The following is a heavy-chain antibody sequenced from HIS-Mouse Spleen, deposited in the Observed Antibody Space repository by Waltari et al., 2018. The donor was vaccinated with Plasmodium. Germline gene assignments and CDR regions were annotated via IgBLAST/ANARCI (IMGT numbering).Heavy chain of an antibody. J-gene: IGHJ4*02. CDR3: ARDRGVGATGFDY. Sequence: EVQLVESGGGLVKPGGSLGLSCAASGFTFRSWTLHWVRRAPGKGLEWVSSISSSSSYIYYADSVKGRFTISRDNAKNSLYLQMNSLRAEDTAVYYCARDRGVGATGFDYWGQGTLVTVSS. CDR2: ISSSSSYI. D-gene: IGHD1-26*01. V-gene: IGHV3-21*01. CDR1: GFTFRSWT.